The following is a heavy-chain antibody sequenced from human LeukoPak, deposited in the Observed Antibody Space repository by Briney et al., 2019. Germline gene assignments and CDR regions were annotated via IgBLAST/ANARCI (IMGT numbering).Heavy chain of an antibody. D-gene: IGHD1-26*01. Sequence: PGGSMRLSCVGSGVTFRSDAMSWVRQAPEKGLEFVSRIYENGGTTYYADSVKGRFSISRDNSKNTLYLQMDSLRGEDTAVYYCAKVLPRSLGATTNFDYWGQGTLVTVSS. CDR1: GVTFRSDA. V-gene: IGHV3-23*01. CDR2: IYENGGTT. CDR3: AKVLPRSLGATTNFDY. J-gene: IGHJ4*02.